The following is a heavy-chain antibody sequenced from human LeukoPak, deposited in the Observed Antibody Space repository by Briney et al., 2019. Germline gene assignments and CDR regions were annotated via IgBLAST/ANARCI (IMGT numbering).Heavy chain of an antibody. CDR3: GGYTDYVGIDY. D-gene: IGHD4-17*01. J-gene: IGHJ4*02. Sequence: PSETLSLTCAVHGGSFSGYFWSWIRQPPGKGLEWIGEINHSGSTNYNPSLKSRVTISLDTSKNQFSLKLTSVTAADTAVYYCGGYTDYVGIDYWGQGTLVTVSS. CDR2: INHSGST. CDR1: GGSFSGYF. V-gene: IGHV4-34*01.